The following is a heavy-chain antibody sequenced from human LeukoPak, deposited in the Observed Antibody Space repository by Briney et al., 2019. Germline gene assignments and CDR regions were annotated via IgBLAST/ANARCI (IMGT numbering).Heavy chain of an antibody. CDR2: INWNGGST. V-gene: IGHV3-20*04. Sequence: PGGSLRLSCAASGFTFDDYGMSWVRQAPGKGLEWVSGINWNGGSTGYADSVKGRFTISRHNVKNSLYLQMNSLRAEDTALYYCARAPGGSSGNWPYYYYMDVWGKGTTVTVSS. CDR3: ARAPGGSSGNWPYYYYMDV. CDR1: GFTFDDYG. D-gene: IGHD2-15*01. J-gene: IGHJ6*03.